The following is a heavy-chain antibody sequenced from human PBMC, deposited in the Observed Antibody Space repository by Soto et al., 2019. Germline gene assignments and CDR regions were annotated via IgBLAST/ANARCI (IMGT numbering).Heavy chain of an antibody. V-gene: IGHV1-3*01. Sequence: ASVKVSCKASGFTFTNYGIHWVRQAHRQSPDWMGGINAANGDTKYSKKFQGRVTITRDTSASTAYMELTSLRFEDTAVYYCASSYSNYALIDYYYYGMDVWGQGTTVTVSS. CDR3: ASSYSNYALIDYYYYGMDV. CDR2: INAANGDT. D-gene: IGHD4-4*01. CDR1: GFTFTNYG. J-gene: IGHJ6*02.